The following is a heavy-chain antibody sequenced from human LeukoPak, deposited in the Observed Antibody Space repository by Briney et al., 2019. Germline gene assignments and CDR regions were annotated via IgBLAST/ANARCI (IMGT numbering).Heavy chain of an antibody. J-gene: IGHJ3*02. CDR1: GYSFTSYW. V-gene: IGHV5-51*01. CDR2: IYPGDSDT. D-gene: IGHD1-26*01. Sequence: GESLKISCKGSGYSFTSYWIGWVRQMPGKGLEWMGIIYPGDSDTRYSPSFQGQVTISADKSISTAYLQWSSLKASDTAMYYCAGHSSVELPPDAFDIWGQGTMVTVSS. CDR3: AGHSSVELPPDAFDI.